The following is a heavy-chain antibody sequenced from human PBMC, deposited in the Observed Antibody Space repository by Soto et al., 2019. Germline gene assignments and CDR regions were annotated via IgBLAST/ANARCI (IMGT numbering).Heavy chain of an antibody. D-gene: IGHD4-17*01. J-gene: IGHJ4*02. CDR1: GYTFTSYG. CDR3: ARGTMTTVTPEPFDY. V-gene: IGHV1-18*01. CDR2: ISAYNGNT. Sequence: GASVKVSCKASGYTFTSYGISWVRQAPGQGLEWMGWISAYNGNTNYAQKLQGRVTMTTDTSTSTAYMELRSLRSDDTAVYYCARGTMTTVTPEPFDYWGQGTLVTVSS.